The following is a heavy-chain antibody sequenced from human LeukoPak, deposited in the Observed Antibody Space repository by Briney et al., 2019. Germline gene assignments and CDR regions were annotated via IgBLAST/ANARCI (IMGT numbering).Heavy chain of an antibody. D-gene: IGHD1-1*01. CDR1: GFTFSGST. CDR2: IRSKAYNYAT. V-gene: IGHV3-73*01. Sequence: GGSLRLSCAASGFTFSGSTMYWVRQASGKGLEWVGRIRSKAYNYATAYAASVKGRFTISRDDSKNTAYLHMNSLKTEDTAVYYCARHSELELRHWGQGTLVTVSS. J-gene: IGHJ4*02. CDR3: ARHSELELRH.